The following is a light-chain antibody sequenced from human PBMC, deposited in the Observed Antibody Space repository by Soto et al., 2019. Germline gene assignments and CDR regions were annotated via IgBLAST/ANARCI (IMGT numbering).Light chain of an antibody. CDR1: QSISSH. CDR2: AAS. CDR3: QQSYSTPYT. Sequence: DIQMTQSPSSLPASVGDRVTITCRASQSISSHLNWYQQKPGKAPKLLIYAASSLQSGVPSRFSGSGSGTDFTLTISSLQPEDFATYYCQQSYSTPYTFGQGTKLEIK. J-gene: IGKJ2*01. V-gene: IGKV1-39*01.